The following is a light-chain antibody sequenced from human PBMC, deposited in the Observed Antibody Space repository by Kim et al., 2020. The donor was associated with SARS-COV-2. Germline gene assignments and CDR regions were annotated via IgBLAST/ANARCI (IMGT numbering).Light chain of an antibody. CDR1: QDISNF. CDR3: QSYGSAPWT. J-gene: IGKJ1*01. CDR2: ATS. Sequence: ASAGDRVTITCRSSQDISNFLAWYQQKPGKAPNLLIYATSILQSGVPPRFSLSGSGTDFTLTISSLQPEDVASYYCQSYGSAPWTFGQGTKVDIK. V-gene: IGKV1-27*01.